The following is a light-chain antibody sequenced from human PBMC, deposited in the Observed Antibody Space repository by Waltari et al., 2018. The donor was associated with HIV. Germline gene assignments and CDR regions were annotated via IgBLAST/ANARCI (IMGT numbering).Light chain of an antibody. CDR3: HVWDSRSVT. V-gene: IGLV3-21*04. CDR2: EDS. Sequence: SYVLTQPPSVSVAPGKTARITCGGNNIGSKSVHWYQQRPGQAPVLVIYEDSDRPSGIPERFSGSNSGNTATLTISRVEAGDEADYYCHVWDSRSVTFGGGTKLTVV. J-gene: IGLJ2*01. CDR1: NIGSKS.